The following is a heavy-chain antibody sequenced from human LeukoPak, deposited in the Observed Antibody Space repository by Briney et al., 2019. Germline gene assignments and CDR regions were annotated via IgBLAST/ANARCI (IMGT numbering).Heavy chain of an antibody. CDR2: ISWDSGSI. CDR3: AKDPRSYCGGNCSHWYFDL. V-gene: IGHV3-9*01. CDR1: GFTFDDYA. D-gene: IGHD2-21*02. Sequence: GRSLRLSWAASGFTFDDYAMHWVRQAPGKGLEWVSGISWDSGSIGYADSVKGRFTISRDNAKNSLYLQMNSLRAEDTALYYCAKDPRSYCGGNCSHWYFDLWGRGTLVTVSS. J-gene: IGHJ2*01.